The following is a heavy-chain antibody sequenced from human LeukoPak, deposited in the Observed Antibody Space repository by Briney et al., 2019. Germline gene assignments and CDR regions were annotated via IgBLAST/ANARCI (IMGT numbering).Heavy chain of an antibody. J-gene: IGHJ4*02. CDR2: INPNSGGT. Sequence: ASVKVSCKASGYTFTGYYMHWVRQAPGQGLEWMGWINPNSGGTNYAQKFQGRVTMTRDTSISTAYMELSRLRSDDTAVYYCARTYHDSSGYYNYWGQGTLVTVSS. V-gene: IGHV1-2*02. D-gene: IGHD3-22*01. CDR1: GYTFTGYY. CDR3: ARTYHDSSGYYNY.